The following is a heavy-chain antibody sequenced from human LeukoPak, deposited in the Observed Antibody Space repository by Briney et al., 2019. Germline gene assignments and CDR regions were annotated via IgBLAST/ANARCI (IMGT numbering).Heavy chain of an antibody. D-gene: IGHD4-23*01. Sequence: PSETLSLTCAVSGGSISSGGYSWSWIRQPPGKGLEWIGYIYHSGSTYYNPSLKSRVAISVDTSKNQFSLKLSSVTAADTAVYYCAVTPITPGAQFDYWGQGALVTVSS. J-gene: IGHJ4*02. CDR2: IYHSGST. CDR3: AVTPITPGAQFDY. CDR1: GGSISSGGYS. V-gene: IGHV4-30-2*02.